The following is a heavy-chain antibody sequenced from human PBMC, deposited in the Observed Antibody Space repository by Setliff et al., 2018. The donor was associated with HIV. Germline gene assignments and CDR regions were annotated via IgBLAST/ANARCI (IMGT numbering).Heavy chain of an antibody. Sequence: PGGSLRLSCAASGFTFSNAWMSWVRQAPGKGLEWVGRIKSKTDGGTTDYAAPVKGRFTISRDDSKNIAYLQMNSLETEDTAIYYCTRSPSYGSGDGWTYYYYYYYIDVWGKGATVTVSS. CDR3: TRSPSYGSGDGWTYYYYYYYIDV. CDR2: IKSKTDGGTT. J-gene: IGHJ6*03. D-gene: IGHD3-10*01. CDR1: GFTFSNAW. V-gene: IGHV3-15*01.